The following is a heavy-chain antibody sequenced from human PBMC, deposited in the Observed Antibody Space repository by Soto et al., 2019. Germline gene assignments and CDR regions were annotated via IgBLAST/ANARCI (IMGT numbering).Heavy chain of an antibody. Sequence: QLQLQESGPGLVKPSETLSLTCTVSGGSINSRGYYWGRIRQPPGKGLEWIGTIYYSGSTYYNPSLKSRVTISVDTSRNQFSPKLGSVTAADTAVFYCATSNWFDPWGQGTLVTVSS. V-gene: IGHV4-39*01. CDR2: IYYSGST. CDR1: GGSINSRGYY. CDR3: ATSNWFDP. J-gene: IGHJ5*02.